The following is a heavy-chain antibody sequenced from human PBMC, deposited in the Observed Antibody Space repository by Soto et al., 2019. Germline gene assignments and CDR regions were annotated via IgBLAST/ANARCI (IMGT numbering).Heavy chain of an antibody. CDR2: ISGRAAST. Sequence: GGSLRLSCAASGFTFSDYAMSWVRQAPGKGLEWVSTISGRAASTLYADSLEGRFTISRDNVNDTLYLQMNNLRAEDSGLYYCTRGPRPISTGTGAYWGQGTQVTVSS. J-gene: IGHJ4*02. CDR3: TRGPRPISTGTGAY. D-gene: IGHD3-10*01. V-gene: IGHV3-23*01. CDR1: GFTFSDYA.